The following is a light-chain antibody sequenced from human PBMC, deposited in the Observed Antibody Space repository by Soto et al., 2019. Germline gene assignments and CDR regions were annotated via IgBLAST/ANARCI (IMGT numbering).Light chain of an antibody. CDR2: VAS. CDR1: QSISSW. V-gene: IGKV1-39*01. Sequence: DIQLTQSPSTLSASVGDGVTLTCMASQSISSWLAWYQQKPGKAPNVLINVASTLRSGVPSRFSGSGSGTDFNLTINSLQPEDFATYFCQQSFTTPLTFGGGTKVDIK. J-gene: IGKJ4*01. CDR3: QQSFTTPLT.